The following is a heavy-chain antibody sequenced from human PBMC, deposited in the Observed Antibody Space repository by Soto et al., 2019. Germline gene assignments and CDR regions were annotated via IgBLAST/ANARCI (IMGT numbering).Heavy chain of an antibody. CDR3: ARALPVAKGGFDP. CDR1: GFTVSNTY. V-gene: IGHV3-53*02. Sequence: EVQLVETGGGLIQPGGSLRLSCAASGFTVSNTYMTWVRQPPGKGLECVSVIYTAGGTNYADSVKGRFIISIDNSKNTMYLQMNSLRAEDTAVYYCARALPVAKGGFDPWGQGTLVTVSS. D-gene: IGHD2-2*01. J-gene: IGHJ5*02. CDR2: IYTAGGT.